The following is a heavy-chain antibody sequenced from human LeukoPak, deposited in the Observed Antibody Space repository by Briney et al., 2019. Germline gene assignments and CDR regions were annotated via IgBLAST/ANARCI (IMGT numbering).Heavy chain of an antibody. V-gene: IGHV3-53*01. CDR3: ARGSGWLYFDY. CDR2: IYNDDRT. D-gene: IGHD6-19*01. CDR1: GFTVSNNY. J-gene: IGHJ4*02. Sequence: PGGSLRLSCAAGGFTVSNNYMTWVRQAPGKGLEWVSVIYNDDRTSYADSVKGRFTISRDNSKNTLYLQMNSLRAEDTAVYYCARGSGWLYFDYWGQGTLVTVSS.